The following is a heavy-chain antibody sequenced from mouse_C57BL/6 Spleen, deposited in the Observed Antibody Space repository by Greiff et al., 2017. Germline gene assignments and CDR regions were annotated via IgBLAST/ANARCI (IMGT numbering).Heavy chain of an antibody. D-gene: IGHD3-3*01. J-gene: IGHJ2*01. CDR3: TEGGHYFDY. CDR1: GFTFSNYW. V-gene: IGHV6-3*01. Sequence: EVKLEESGGGLVQPGGSMKLSCVASGFTFSNYWMNWVRQSPEKGLEWVAQIRLKSDNYATHYAESVKGRFTISRDDSKSSVYLQMNNLRAEDTGIYYCTEGGHYFDYWGQGTTLTVSS. CDR2: IRLKSDNYAT.